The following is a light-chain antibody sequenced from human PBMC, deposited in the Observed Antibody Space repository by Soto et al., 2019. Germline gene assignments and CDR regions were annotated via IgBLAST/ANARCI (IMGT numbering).Light chain of an antibody. CDR1: QPIRSW. CDR3: QQYENYWT. Sequence: DIQMTQSPPTLSASIGDRVTITCRASQPIRSWLAWYHQKPGKAPKLLIYDASNLESGVPSRFSGSGSGTEFTLTISSLQPEDFGIYYCQQYENYWTFGQGTKVDIK. J-gene: IGKJ1*01. V-gene: IGKV1-5*01. CDR2: DAS.